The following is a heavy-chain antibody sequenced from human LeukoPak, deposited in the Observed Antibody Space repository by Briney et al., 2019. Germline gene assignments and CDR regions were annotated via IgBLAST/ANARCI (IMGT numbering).Heavy chain of an antibody. D-gene: IGHD3-22*01. V-gene: IGHV3-48*01. Sequence: GGSLRLSCVASGFTFSTYSMNWVRQAPGKGLEWVSYISSTSSTIYYADSVKGRFTISRDNAKNSLSLQMNSLRAADTAVYYCARALRSFYYDSSGYLDYWGQGTLVTVSS. CDR1: GFTFSTYS. CDR3: ARALRSFYYDSSGYLDY. CDR2: ISSTSSTI. J-gene: IGHJ4*02.